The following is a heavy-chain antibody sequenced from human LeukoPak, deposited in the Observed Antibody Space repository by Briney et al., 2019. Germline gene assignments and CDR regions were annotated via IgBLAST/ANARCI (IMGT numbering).Heavy chain of an antibody. J-gene: IGHJ6*02. CDR3: ARGYSYGSDYYYGMDV. CDR1: GYTFTSYA. D-gene: IGHD5-18*01. Sequence: ASVKVSCKASGYTFTSYAISRVRQAPGQGLEWMGWINGYNGNTKYAQKVQGRVTMTTDTSTSTAYMELRSLRSDDTAVYYCARGYSYGSDYYYGMDVWGQGTTVTVSS. V-gene: IGHV1-18*01. CDR2: INGYNGNT.